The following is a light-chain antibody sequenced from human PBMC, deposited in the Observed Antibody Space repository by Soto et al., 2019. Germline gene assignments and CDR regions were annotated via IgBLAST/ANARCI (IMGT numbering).Light chain of an antibody. J-gene: IGLJ2*01. CDR2: SNH. V-gene: IGLV1-44*01. Sequence: QSVLTQPPSAYATPGQRVTISCSGSTSNIGGNTVSWYQQLPGTAPKLLIYSNHQRPSGVPDRFSGSKSGTSASLAISGLQSEDEADYYCASWDDTLYGVIFGGGTKLTVL. CDR1: TSNIGGNT. CDR3: ASWDDTLYGVI.